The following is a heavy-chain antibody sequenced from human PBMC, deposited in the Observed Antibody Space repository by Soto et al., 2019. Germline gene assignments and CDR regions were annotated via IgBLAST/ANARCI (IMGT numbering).Heavy chain of an antibody. CDR3: ASAAYYDSTSYYNMDV. D-gene: IGHD3-22*01. Sequence: QVQLQESGPGLVKPSGTLSLTCAISGGSISSNNWWTWVRQSPGKGLEWIGEIHHSETTNYNPSLARRVTISVDKSKNQFSLKLTSVTAADTADYYCASAAYYDSTSYYNMDVWGQGTTVTVSS. CDR1: GGSISSNNW. J-gene: IGHJ6*02. CDR2: IHHSETT. V-gene: IGHV4-4*02.